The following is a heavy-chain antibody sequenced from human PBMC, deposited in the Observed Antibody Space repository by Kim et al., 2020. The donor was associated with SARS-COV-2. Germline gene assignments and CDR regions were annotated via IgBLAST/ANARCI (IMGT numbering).Heavy chain of an antibody. J-gene: IGHJ4*02. D-gene: IGHD3-22*01. V-gene: IGHV3-33*01. Sequence: GGSLRLSCAASGFTFSDYAMHWVRQAPGKGLEWVAVIWYDVNNKYYGDSVKGRFTISRDNSKNTLYLQMNSLRAEDTAVYYCVRCYYDSSGCRFDYWGQGALVTVSS. CDR3: VRCYYDSSGCRFDY. CDR2: IWYDVNNK. CDR1: GFTFSDYA.